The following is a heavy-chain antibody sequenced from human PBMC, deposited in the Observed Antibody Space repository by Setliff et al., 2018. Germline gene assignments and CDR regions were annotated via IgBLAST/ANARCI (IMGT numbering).Heavy chain of an antibody. V-gene: IGHV1-18*04. J-gene: IGHJ4*02. D-gene: IGHD2-15*01. CDR3: SRLVRYCTRASCQRLSGGEF. CDR1: GYTFANSI. Sequence: ASVKVSCKASGYTFANSIVSWVRQAPGQGLEWMGWISAYNGKTYIKEKFHGRVTLTTDTSTSTAYMELTSLGSDDTAVYYCSRLVRYCTRASCQRLSGGEFWGQGTLVTSPQ. CDR2: ISAYNGKT.